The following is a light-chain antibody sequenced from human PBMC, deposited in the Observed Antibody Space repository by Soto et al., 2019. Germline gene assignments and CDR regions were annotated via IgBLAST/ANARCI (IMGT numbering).Light chain of an antibody. CDR3: CSYEGSYTYV. CDR2: DVS. V-gene: IGLV2-11*01. CDR1: SSDVGGYEY. Sequence: QSVLTQPRSVSGSPGQSITISCTGSSSDVGGYEYVSWFQQDPGKAPKLMIYDVSARPSGVPNRFSGSKSGSTASLTISGLQADDEGDYYCCSYEGSYTYVFGTGTKVTVL. J-gene: IGLJ1*01.